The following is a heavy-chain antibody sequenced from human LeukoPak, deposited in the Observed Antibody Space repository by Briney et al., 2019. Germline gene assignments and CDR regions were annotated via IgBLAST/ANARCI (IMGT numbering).Heavy chain of an antibody. CDR1: GGTFSSYA. J-gene: IGHJ4*02. CDR2: IIPILGVA. CDR3: ARPTKAYSYYFDY. D-gene: IGHD2-15*01. V-gene: IGHV1-69*04. Sequence: ASVKVSCKASGGTFSSYAISWVRQAPGQGLEWMGRIIPILGVANYAPKFQGRVTITADKSTSTAYMELSSLRSEDTAVYYCARPTKAYSYYFDYWGQGTLVTVSS.